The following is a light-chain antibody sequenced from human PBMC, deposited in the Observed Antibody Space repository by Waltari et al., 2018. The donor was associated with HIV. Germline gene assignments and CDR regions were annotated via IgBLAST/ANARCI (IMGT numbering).Light chain of an antibody. J-gene: IGLJ2*01. V-gene: IGLV1-44*01. CDR1: PSNIGSNS. CDR2: SND. Sequence: QSPLTQTPSMSGAPGQRVNISCSGGPSNIGSNSVNWYRQLPGTAPKRLISSNDPRPASVPVRVSGSTSATSAFLVISGLQSDDEADYYCATWDDTMSVVFGGGTRLTVL. CDR3: ATWDDTMSVV.